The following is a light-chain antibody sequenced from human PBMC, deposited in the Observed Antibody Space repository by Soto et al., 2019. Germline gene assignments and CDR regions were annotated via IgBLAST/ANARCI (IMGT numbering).Light chain of an antibody. CDR1: QSISSW. CDR3: QQYNSYSPLT. J-gene: IGKJ4*01. Sequence: DIQMTQSPSTLSASVGDRVTITCRASQSISSWLAWYQQKPGKAPKLLIYDASSLESGVPSRFSGSGSGTEFTLTISSLQPDDFATYCCQQYNSYSPLTFGGGTKVDI. CDR2: DAS. V-gene: IGKV1-5*01.